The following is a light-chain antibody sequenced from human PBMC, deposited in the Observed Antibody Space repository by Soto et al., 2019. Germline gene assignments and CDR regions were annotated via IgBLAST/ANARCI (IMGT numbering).Light chain of an antibody. CDR2: DVS. Sequence: QSALTQPPSVSGSPGQSITISCTGTSSDVGGYNYVSWYQQHPGKAPKLMIYDVSNRPSGVSNRFSGSKSGNTASLTISGLQAEDEADHYCSSYTSSSTPVFGGGTKLTVL. V-gene: IGLV2-14*01. J-gene: IGLJ2*01. CDR1: SSDVGGYNY. CDR3: SSYTSSSTPV.